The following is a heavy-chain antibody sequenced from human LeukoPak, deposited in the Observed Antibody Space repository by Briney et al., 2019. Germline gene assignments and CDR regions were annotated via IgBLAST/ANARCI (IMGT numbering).Heavy chain of an antibody. CDR1: GHSTSTNYY. J-gene: IGHJ3*02. V-gene: IGHV4-38-2*02. Sequence: SETVSLTCSVSGHSTSTNYYWGWLRPPPGKGLEWMGSISHSGTTYYNPSLKGRVTISVDTSKNQFSLKLSSVTAADTAVYYCARVRRGNLLYDPLRGAFDIWGQGTMVTVSS. CDR3: ARVRRGNLLYDPLRGAFDI. CDR2: ISHSGTT. D-gene: IGHD3-10*01.